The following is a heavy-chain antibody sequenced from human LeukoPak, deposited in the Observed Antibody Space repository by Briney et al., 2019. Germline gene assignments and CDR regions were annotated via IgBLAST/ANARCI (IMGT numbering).Heavy chain of an antibody. CDR1: GFTFSGNA. Sequence: GGSLRLSCAASGFTFSGNAMSWVCQAPGKGLEWVSSLSYSGDTTYYADSVKGRFTISRDTSRNTLYLQMNSLRAEDTAVYYCARDAGLIVGNYYFDYWGQGTLVTVSS. CDR3: ARDAGLIVGNYYFDY. CDR2: LSYSGDTT. V-gene: IGHV3-23*01. D-gene: IGHD3-16*02. J-gene: IGHJ4*02.